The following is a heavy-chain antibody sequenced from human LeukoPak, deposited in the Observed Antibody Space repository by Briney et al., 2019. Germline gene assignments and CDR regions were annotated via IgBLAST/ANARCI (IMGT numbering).Heavy chain of an antibody. Sequence: GGSLRLSCAASGLTFSSYWMSWVRQAPGKGLEWVSAISGSGGSTYYADSVKGRFTISRDNSKNTLYLQMNSLRAEDTAVYYCAKDTRGYCSSTSCYFYYGMDVWGQGTTVTVSS. CDR3: AKDTRGYCSSTSCYFYYGMDV. CDR1: GLTFSSYW. CDR2: ISGSGGST. D-gene: IGHD2-2*01. V-gene: IGHV3-23*01. J-gene: IGHJ6*02.